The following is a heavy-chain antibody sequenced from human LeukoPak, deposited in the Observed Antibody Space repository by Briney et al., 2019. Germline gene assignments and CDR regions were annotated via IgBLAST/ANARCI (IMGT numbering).Heavy chain of an antibody. J-gene: IGHJ4*02. CDR1: GFTFSNYA. CDR2: IIDSGGST. V-gene: IGHV3-23*01. CDR3: AKDRKEWNYFDY. Sequence: GGSLRLSCAASGFTFSNYAMSWVGQAPGKGLEWVSSIIDSGGSTYYADSVKGRFTISRDNSKNTLFLRMNSLRVEDTAVYYCAKDRKEWNYFDYWGQGTLVTVSS. D-gene: IGHD2-8*01.